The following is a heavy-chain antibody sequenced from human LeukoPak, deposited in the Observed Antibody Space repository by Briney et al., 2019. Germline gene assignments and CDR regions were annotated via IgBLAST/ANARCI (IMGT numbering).Heavy chain of an antibody. CDR2: IRTNTHNYAT. J-gene: IGHJ4*02. CDR3: SRRGDYDFDY. V-gene: IGHV3-73*01. CDR1: GFIFSDST. Sequence: PGGSLRLSCAASGFIFSDSTIHWVRQASGKGLEWLGRIRTNTHNYATAYAASLKGRFTIFRDDSHNMAYLQLNSLKTEDTALYYCSRRGDYDFDYWGQETLVTVSS. D-gene: IGHD4-17*01.